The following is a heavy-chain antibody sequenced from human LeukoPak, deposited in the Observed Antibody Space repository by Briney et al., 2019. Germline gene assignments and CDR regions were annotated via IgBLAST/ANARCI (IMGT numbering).Heavy chain of an antibody. D-gene: IGHD2-15*01. Sequence: KAGESLKISCKGSGYNFADNWIGWVRQMPGKGLEWMGIIYPGDSDTRYSTSFQGQVTFSADKSISTAYLQWSSLKASDTAMYYCTRIRGAVVAATPLWFDPWGQGTLVTVSS. J-gene: IGHJ5*02. CDR2: IYPGDSDT. CDR1: GYNFADNW. CDR3: TRIRGAVVAATPLWFDP. V-gene: IGHV5-51*01.